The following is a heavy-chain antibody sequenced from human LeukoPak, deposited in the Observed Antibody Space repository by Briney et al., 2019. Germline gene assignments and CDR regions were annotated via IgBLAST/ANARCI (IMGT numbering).Heavy chain of an antibody. D-gene: IGHD3-10*01. Sequence: GSLRLSCAASGFTFSSYSMNWVRQAPGKGLEWIGTSGSAYYNPSLKNRVTISVDTSKNQFSLKLSSVTAADTAVYYCARQGGSGRSYDYWGQGTLVTVSS. CDR3: ARQGGSGRSYDY. CDR1: GFTFSSYSMN. V-gene: IGHV4-39*01. J-gene: IGHJ4*02. CDR2: SGSA.